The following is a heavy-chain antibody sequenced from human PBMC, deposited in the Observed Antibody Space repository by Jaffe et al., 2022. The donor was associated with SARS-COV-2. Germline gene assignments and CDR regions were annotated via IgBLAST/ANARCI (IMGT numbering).Heavy chain of an antibody. CDR2: ISGSGGST. J-gene: IGHJ3*02. CDR1: GFTFSSYA. V-gene: IGHV3-23*01. D-gene: IGHD3-9*01. CDR3: AKLEAVYFDWLQNSRQRSDAFDI. Sequence: EVQLLESGGGLVQPGGSLRLSCAASGFTFSSYAMSWVRQAPGKGLEWVSAISGSGGSTYYADSVKGRFTISRDNSKNTLYLQMNSLRAEDTAVYYCAKLEAVYFDWLQNSRQRSDAFDIWGQGTMVTVSS.